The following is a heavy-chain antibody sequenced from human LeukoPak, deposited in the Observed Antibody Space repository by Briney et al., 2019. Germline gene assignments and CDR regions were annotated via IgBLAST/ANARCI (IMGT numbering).Heavy chain of an antibody. CDR3: ARSSSGWSLYYFDY. CDR2: INPNSGGT. Sequence: ASVKVSCKASGGTFSSYAISWVRQAPGQGLEWMGRINPNSGGTNYAQKFQGRVTMTRDTSISTAYMELSRLRSDDTAVYYCARSSSGWSLYYFDYWGQGTLVTVSS. D-gene: IGHD6-19*01. CDR1: GGTFSSYA. V-gene: IGHV1-2*06. J-gene: IGHJ4*02.